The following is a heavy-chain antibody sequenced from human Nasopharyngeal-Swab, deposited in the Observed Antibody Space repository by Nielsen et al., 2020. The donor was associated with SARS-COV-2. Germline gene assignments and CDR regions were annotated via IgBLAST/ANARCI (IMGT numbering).Heavy chain of an antibody. V-gene: IGHV4-59*13. CDR2: IYYSGST. D-gene: IGHD3-9*01. CDR1: GGSISSYY. J-gene: IGHJ5*02. Sequence: GSLRLSCTVSGGSISSYYWSWIRQPPGKGLEWIGYIYYSGSTNYNPSLKSRVTISVDTSKNQFSLKLSSVTAADTAVYYCVRFDYWFDPWGQGTLVTVSS. CDR3: VRFDYWFDP.